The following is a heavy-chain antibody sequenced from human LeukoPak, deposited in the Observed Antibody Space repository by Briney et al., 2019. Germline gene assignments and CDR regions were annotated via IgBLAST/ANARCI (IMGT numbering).Heavy chain of an antibody. CDR1: GYTFTDYY. Sequence: ASVKVSCKASGYTFTDYYLHWLRQAPGQGLEWMGWINPNSGGTNYAQKFQGRVTMTRDTSISTADMELTTLTSDDTAVYYCAREKGDSGPIEYWGQVTLVTVSS. CDR2: INPNSGGT. CDR3: AREKGDSGPIEY. V-gene: IGHV1-2*02. J-gene: IGHJ4*02. D-gene: IGHD3-3*01.